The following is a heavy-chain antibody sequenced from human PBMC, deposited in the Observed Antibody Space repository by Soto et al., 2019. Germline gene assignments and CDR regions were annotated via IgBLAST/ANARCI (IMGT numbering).Heavy chain of an antibody. CDR1: GFTFSDYY. V-gene: IGHV3-11*01. CDR2: ISGSNSPL. CDR3: AWVELNGWGYGRDV. D-gene: IGHD6-19*01. Sequence: QVQLVESGGGLVKPGGSLRLSCAASGFTFSDYYMSWIRQAPGKGLEWVSFISGSNSPLHYADSVKGRFTMSRDNAKNSLYLQRTSLRAADTAVYCCAWVELNGWGYGRDVWGQGTTVTVSS. J-gene: IGHJ6*02.